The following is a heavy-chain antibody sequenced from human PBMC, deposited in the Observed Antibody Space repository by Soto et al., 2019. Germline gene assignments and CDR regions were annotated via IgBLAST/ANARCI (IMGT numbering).Heavy chain of an antibody. V-gene: IGHV1-69*13. CDR3: ARDVTGTATRYFDY. Sequence: GASVKVSCKASGGTFSSYAISWVRQAPRQGLEWMGGIIPIFGTANYAQKFQGRVTITADESTSTAYMELSSLRSEDTAVYYCARDVTGTATRYFDYWGQGTLVTVSS. J-gene: IGHJ4*02. CDR1: GGTFSSYA. D-gene: IGHD1-20*01. CDR2: IIPIFGTA.